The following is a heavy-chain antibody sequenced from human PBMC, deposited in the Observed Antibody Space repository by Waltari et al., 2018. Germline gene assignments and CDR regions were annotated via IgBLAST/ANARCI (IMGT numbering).Heavy chain of an antibody. CDR3: ARIGTAAAEIDY. D-gene: IGHD6-13*01. Sequence: QVQLQESDPGLVKPSETLSLTCTVSGGSISSYYWSWIRQPPGKGLEWIGYIYYSGSTTYNPSLKSRVTISVDTSKNQFSLKLSSVTAADTAVYYCARIGTAAAEIDYWGQGTLVTVSS. V-gene: IGHV4-59*01. CDR2: IYYSGST. J-gene: IGHJ4*02. CDR1: GGSISSYY.